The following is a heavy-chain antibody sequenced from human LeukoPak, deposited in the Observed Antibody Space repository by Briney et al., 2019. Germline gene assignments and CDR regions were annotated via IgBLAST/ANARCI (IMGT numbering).Heavy chain of an antibody. CDR3: ARSNSGLVDY. D-gene: IGHD5-12*01. Sequence: SETLSLTCGVSGYSISSGYYWGWIRQPPGKGLEWIGSIYHSGSTYYNPSLKSRVTISVDTSKNQFSLELSSVTAADTAVYYCARSNSGLVDYWGQGTLVTVSS. J-gene: IGHJ4*02. CDR1: GYSISSGYY. CDR2: IYHSGST. V-gene: IGHV4-38-2*01.